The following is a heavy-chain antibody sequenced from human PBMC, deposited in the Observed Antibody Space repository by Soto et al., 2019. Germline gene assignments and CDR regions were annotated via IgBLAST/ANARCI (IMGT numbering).Heavy chain of an antibody. V-gene: IGHV1-8*01. J-gene: IGHJ6*02. CDR3: AREGVPISSVPMDV. Sequence: GASVKVSCKASGYTFTSYDINWVRQATGQGLEWMGWMNPNSGNTGYAQKFQGRVTMTRNTSISTAYMELSSLRSEDTAVYYCAREGVPISSVPMDVWGQGTTVTVSS. D-gene: IGHD3-3*01. CDR1: GYTFTSYD. CDR2: MNPNSGNT.